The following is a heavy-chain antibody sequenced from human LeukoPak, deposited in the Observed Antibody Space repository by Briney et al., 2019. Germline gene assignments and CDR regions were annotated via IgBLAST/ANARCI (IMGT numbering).Heavy chain of an antibody. D-gene: IGHD3-10*01. CDR1: GYTFTGYY. Sequence: ASVKVSCTASGYTFTGYYMHWVRQAPGQGLEWMGWINPNSGGTNYAQKFQGWVTMTRDTSISTAYLQWSSLKASDTAMYYCARPHSYGSGSYVDYWGQGTLVTVSS. CDR3: ARPHSYGSGSYVDY. V-gene: IGHV1-2*04. J-gene: IGHJ4*02. CDR2: INPNSGGT.